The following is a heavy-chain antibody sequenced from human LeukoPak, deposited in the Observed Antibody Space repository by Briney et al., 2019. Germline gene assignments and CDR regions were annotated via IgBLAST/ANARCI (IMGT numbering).Heavy chain of an antibody. D-gene: IGHD3-10*01. CDR1: GFTFDDYA. CDR2: ISWNSGSI. CDR3: AKDKDTMVRGVTYYFDY. J-gene: IGHJ4*02. Sequence: PGGSLRLSCAASGFTFDDYAMHWVRQAPGKGLEWVSGISWNSGSIGYADSVKGRFTISRVNAKNSLYLQMNSLRAEDTALYYCAKDKDTMVRGVTYYFDYWGQGTLVTVSS. V-gene: IGHV3-9*01.